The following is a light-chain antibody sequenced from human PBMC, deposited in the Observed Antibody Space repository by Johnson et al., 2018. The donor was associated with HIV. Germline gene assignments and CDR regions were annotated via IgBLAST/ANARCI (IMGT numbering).Light chain of an antibody. V-gene: IGLV1-51*02. Sequence: QSVLTQPPSVSAAPGQKVTITCSGSSSNIGNNYVSWYQQLPGTAPKFFIYENDKRPSGIPDRFSGSKSGTSATLGITGLQTGDEADYYCGTWDTSLNAFVLGTGTSVIVL. J-gene: IGLJ1*01. CDR1: SSNIGNNY. CDR3: GTWDTSLNAFV. CDR2: END.